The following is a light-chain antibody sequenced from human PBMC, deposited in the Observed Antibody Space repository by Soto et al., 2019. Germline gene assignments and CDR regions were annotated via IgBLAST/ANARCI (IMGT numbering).Light chain of an antibody. Sequence: DIQMTQSPSSLSAFVGDRVTITCRASQSTSSYLNWYQQKPGKAPKLLIYAASTLQSGVPSRFSGSGSGTEFTLTIISLQPEDFATYYCQQSYRFPKTFGRGTKVDIK. CDR1: QSTSSY. V-gene: IGKV1-39*01. CDR2: AAS. CDR3: QQSYRFPKT. J-gene: IGKJ1*01.